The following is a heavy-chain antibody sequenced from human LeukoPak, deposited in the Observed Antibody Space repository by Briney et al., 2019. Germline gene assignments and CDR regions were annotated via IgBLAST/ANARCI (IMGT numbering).Heavy chain of an antibody. D-gene: IGHD4-17*01. V-gene: IGHV3-11*04. CDR3: AREQAMTTGAFDI. Sequence: GGSLRLSCAASGFTVGSNYMSWIRQAPGKGLEWVSYISSSGSTIYYADSVKGRFTISRDNAKNSLYLQMNSLRAEDTAVYYCAREQAMTTGAFDIWGQGTMVTVSS. J-gene: IGHJ3*02. CDR1: GFTVGSNY. CDR2: ISSSGSTI.